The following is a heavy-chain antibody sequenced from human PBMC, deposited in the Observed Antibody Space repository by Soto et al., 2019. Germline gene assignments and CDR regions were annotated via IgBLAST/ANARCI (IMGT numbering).Heavy chain of an antibody. CDR1: GGSIRNNDW. Sequence: QVQLQESGPGLVKPSGTLSLTCVVSGGSIRNNDWWTWVRKRPGKGLEWIGEIYHAGFPNYNPYLTSRVTTSLDSSNNQFSLNAKSVTAAHTAIHFCARSGFGEHNDNYFALDVWGQGTRVTVSS. V-gene: IGHV4-4*02. D-gene: IGHD3-10*01. J-gene: IGHJ6*02. CDR3: ARSGFGEHNDNYFALDV. CDR2: IYHAGFP.